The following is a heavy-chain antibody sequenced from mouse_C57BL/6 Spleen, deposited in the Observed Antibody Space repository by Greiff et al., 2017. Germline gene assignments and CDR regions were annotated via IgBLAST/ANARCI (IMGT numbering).Heavy chain of an antibody. J-gene: IGHJ3*01. V-gene: IGHV1-61*01. CDR2: IYPSDSET. Sequence: QVQLQQPGAELVRPGSSVKLSCKASGYTFTSYWMDWVKQRPGQGLAWIGNIYPSDSETHYNQKFKDKATLTVDKSSSTAYMQLSSLTSEDSAVYYCAREAGADWGQGTLVTVSA. CDR3: AREAGAD. CDR1: GYTFTSYW.